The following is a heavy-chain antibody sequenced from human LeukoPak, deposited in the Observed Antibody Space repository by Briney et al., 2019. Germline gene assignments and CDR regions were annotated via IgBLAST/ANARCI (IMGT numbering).Heavy chain of an antibody. CDR3: ARDFSILTGYLYDY. V-gene: IGHV1-18*01. J-gene: IGHJ4*02. D-gene: IGHD3-9*01. CDR1: GYTFTSYG. Sequence: EASVKVSCKASGYTFTSYGISWVRQAPGQGLEWMGWISAYNGNTNYAQKLQGRVTMTTDTSTSTAYMELRSLRSDDTAVYYCARDFSILTGYLYDYWGQGTLVTVSS. CDR2: ISAYNGNT.